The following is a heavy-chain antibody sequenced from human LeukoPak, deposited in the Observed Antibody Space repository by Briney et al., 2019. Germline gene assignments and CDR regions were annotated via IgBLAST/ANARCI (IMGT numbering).Heavy chain of an antibody. Sequence: SETLSLTCAVSGDSITNSRYHWGWVRQPPGRGLEWMASIYHTGSTYYNSSLKSRVTISVDTSKNQFSLELTSATAADTAVYYCARHLMAVMDPWGQGTLVTVSS. V-gene: IGHV4-39*01. CDR3: ARHLMAVMDP. CDR2: IYHTGST. J-gene: IGHJ5*02. D-gene: IGHD3-16*01. CDR1: GDSITNSRYH.